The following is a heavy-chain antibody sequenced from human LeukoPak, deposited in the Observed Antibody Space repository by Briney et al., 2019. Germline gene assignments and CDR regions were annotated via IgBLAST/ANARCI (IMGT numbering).Heavy chain of an antibody. J-gene: IGHJ4*02. D-gene: IGHD3-22*01. CDR2: ISSSSSYI. Sequence: PGGSLRLSCAASGFTFSSYSMNWVRQAPGKGLEWVSSISSSSSYIYYADSVKGRFTISRDNAKNSLYLQMNSLRAEDTAAYYCARDFRHYYDKVDYWGQGTLVTVSS. V-gene: IGHV3-21*01. CDR3: ARDFRHYYDKVDY. CDR1: GFTFSSYS.